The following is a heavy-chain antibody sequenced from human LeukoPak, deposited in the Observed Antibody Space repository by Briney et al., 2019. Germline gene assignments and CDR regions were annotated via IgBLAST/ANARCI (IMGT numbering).Heavy chain of an antibody. CDR2: VYWSPGSE. Sequence: GGSLRLSCAASGFIFNEYAMHWVRQAPGKGLEWVSSVYWSPGSEAYADSVKGRFTISRDNSKNTLYLQMNSLRAEDTAVYYCAKDGSTSNLGAFDIWGQGTMVTVSS. CDR3: AKDGSTSNLGAFDI. CDR1: GFIFNEYA. J-gene: IGHJ3*02. V-gene: IGHV3-9*01. D-gene: IGHD2-2*01.